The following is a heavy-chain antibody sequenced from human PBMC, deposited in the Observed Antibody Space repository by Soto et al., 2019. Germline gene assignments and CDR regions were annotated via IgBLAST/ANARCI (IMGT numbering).Heavy chain of an antibody. D-gene: IGHD3-22*01. CDR2: ISYDGSNK. CDR1: GFTFSSYG. V-gene: IGHV3-30*18. J-gene: IGHJ6*03. Sequence: GGSLRLSCAASGFTFSSYGMHWVRQDPGKGLEWVAVISYDGSNKYYADPVKGRFTISRDNSKNTLYLQMNSLRAEDTAVYYCAKEFTTGGLRYYYYMDVWGKGTTVTVSS. CDR3: AKEFTTGGLRYYYYMDV.